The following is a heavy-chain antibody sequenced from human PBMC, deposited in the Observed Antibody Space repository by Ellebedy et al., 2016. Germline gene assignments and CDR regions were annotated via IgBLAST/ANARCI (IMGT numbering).Heavy chain of an antibody. V-gene: IGHV4-59*01. Sequence: GSLRLSCIVSGGSISRSYWSWFRQPPGRGLEWIGNIYYPGTTNYNPSLQSRVTISLDTSKNQFSLRLTSVTAADTAVYYCARIGGVSFGERPIDYWGQGTLVTVSS. J-gene: IGHJ4*02. CDR3: ARIGGVSFGERPIDY. CDR1: GGSISRSY. D-gene: IGHD3-10*01. CDR2: IYYPGTT.